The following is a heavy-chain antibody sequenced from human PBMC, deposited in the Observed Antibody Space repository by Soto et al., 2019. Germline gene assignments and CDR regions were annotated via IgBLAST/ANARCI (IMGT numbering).Heavy chain of an antibody. V-gene: IGHV4-30-4*01. CDR3: GRDLTSNANCIDP. CDR2: IYYTGKT. D-gene: IGHD2-2*01. J-gene: IGHJ5*02. Sequence: SETLSLTCSGSGDYIHVGGYYWTWIRQRPGKGLEWMGYIYYTGKTYYNPSLESRLTMSVDRSKNQFSLRLTSVTAADTAVYFCGRDLTSNANCIDPWGQGTLVTVSS. CDR1: GDYIHVGGYY.